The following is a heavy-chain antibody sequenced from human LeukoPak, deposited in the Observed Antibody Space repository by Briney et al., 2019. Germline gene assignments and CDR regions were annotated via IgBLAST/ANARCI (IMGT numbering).Heavy chain of an antibody. J-gene: IGHJ4*02. CDR1: GGSISSSSYY. D-gene: IGHD3-9*01. V-gene: IGHV4-39*01. Sequence: PSETPSLTCTVSGGSISSSSYYWGWIRQPPGKGLEWIGSIYYSGSTYYNPSLKSRVTISLDTYKNQFSLKLSSVTAADTAVYYCARLLRYFDWSPGGSYFDYWGQGTLVTVSS. CDR2: IYYSGST. CDR3: ARLLRYFDWSPGGSYFDY.